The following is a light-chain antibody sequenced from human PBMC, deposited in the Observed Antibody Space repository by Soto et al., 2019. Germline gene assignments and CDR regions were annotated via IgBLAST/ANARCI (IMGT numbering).Light chain of an antibody. Sequence: VVMTQSPLSMAVTLGEPASVSCRSSQGLVDNDGYSYLSWFHQRPGKSPRRLIYRISNRDSGVPDRISGSGSGTDFTLKISRVEAEDVGVYYCMQGTRWPYTFGQGTNLEI. CDR2: RIS. CDR1: QGLVDNDGYSY. V-gene: IGKV2-30*01. J-gene: IGKJ2*01. CDR3: MQGTRWPYT.